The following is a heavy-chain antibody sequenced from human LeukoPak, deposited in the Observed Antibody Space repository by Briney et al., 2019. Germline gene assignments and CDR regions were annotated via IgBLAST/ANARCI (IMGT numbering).Heavy chain of an antibody. D-gene: IGHD3-22*01. CDR1: GGSISSYY. Sequence: SETLSLTCTVSGGSISSYYWSWIRQPPGKGLEWIGYIYYSGSTNYNPSLKSRVTIPVDTSKNQFSLKLSSVTAADTALYYCARRRYYDGSGYLEWGQGTLLSVSS. CDR3: ARRRYYDGSGYLE. J-gene: IGHJ1*01. V-gene: IGHV4-59*08. CDR2: IYYSGST.